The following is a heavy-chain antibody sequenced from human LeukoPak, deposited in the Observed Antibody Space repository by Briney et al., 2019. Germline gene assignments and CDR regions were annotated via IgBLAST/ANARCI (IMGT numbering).Heavy chain of an antibody. J-gene: IGHJ3*02. CDR1: GFTFRSYA. V-gene: IGHV3-23*01. Sequence: GRSLRLSCAASGFTFRSYAMSWVRQAPGKGLEWVSAISGSGGSTYYAHSVKALFTISRDKSKNTLYLQMNSLRAEDTAVYYCAKDLEDIVVVVAATLGAVDIWGQGTMVPVSS. CDR2: ISGSGGST. CDR3: AKDLEDIVVVVAATLGAVDI. D-gene: IGHD2-15*01.